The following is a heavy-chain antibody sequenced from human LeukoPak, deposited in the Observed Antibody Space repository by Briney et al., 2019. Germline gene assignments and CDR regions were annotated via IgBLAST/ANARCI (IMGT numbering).Heavy chain of an antibody. V-gene: IGHV4-59*05. CDR1: GGSISSHY. CDR3: ARHYYDSSGYYYGGYFDY. D-gene: IGHD3-22*01. Sequence: NPSETLSLTCTVSGGSISSHYWSWIRQPPGKGLEWIGSIYYSGSTYYNPSLKSRVTISVDTSKNQFSLKLSSVTAADTAVYYCARHYYDSSGYYYGGYFDYWGQGTLVTVSS. J-gene: IGHJ4*02. CDR2: IYYSGST.